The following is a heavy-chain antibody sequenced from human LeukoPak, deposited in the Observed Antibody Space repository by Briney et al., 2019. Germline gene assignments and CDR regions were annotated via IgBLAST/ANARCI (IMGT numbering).Heavy chain of an antibody. CDR2: ISAYNGNT. Sequence: ASVKVSCKASGYTFTSYGISWVRQAPGQGLEWMGWISAYNGNTNYAQKLQGRVTMTTDTSTNTAYMELRSLRSDDTAVYYCAVTYYSDSSGSYPFDYWGQGTLVTVSS. J-gene: IGHJ4*02. V-gene: IGHV1-18*01. D-gene: IGHD3-22*01. CDR3: AVTYYSDSSGSYPFDY. CDR1: GYTFTSYG.